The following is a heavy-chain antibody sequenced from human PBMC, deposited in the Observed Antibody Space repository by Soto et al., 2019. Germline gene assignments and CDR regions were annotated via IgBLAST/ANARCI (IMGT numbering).Heavy chain of an antibody. CDR2: ISNDGNDE. Sequence: QVQVVESGGGVVQPGRSLRLSCAASGFVFSNYGMHWVRQAPGKGLEWVAVISNDGNDEYYIDSVKGRFTISRDNSKNTLYLQMNTLNTEDTALYYCAKDIHSGRNYWGADYCGQCTLVTVSS. J-gene: IGHJ4*02. D-gene: IGHD1-26*01. CDR1: GFVFSNYG. V-gene: IGHV3-30*18. CDR3: AKDIHSGRNYWGADY.